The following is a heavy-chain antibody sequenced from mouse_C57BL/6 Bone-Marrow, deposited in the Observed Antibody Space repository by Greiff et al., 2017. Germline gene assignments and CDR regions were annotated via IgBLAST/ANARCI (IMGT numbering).Heavy chain of an antibody. V-gene: IGHV5-6*01. CDR2: ISSGGSYT. J-gene: IGHJ2*01. Sequence: EVHLVESGGDLVKPGGSLKLSCAASGFTFSSYGMSWVRQTPDKRLEWVATISSGGSYTYYPDSVKGRFTISRDNAKNTLYLQMSSLKSEDTAMYYCARHPVFCYWGQGTTLTVSS. CDR1: GFTFSSYG. CDR3: ARHPVFCY.